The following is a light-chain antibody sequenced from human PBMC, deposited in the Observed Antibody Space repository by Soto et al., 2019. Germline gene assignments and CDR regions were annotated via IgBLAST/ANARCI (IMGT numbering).Light chain of an antibody. CDR2: AAS. Sequence: EIVLTQSPATLSLSPGERATLSCRASQSVSSYLAWYQQKPGQAPRLLIHAASIRATGIPARFSGSGSGTDFTLTISSLEPEAVSVYYCQQRSNWPRTFGQGTKLEIK. CDR3: QQRSNWPRT. V-gene: IGKV3-11*01. J-gene: IGKJ2*01. CDR1: QSVSSY.